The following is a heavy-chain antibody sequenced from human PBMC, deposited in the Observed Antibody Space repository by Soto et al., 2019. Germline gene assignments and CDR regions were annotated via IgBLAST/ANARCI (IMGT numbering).Heavy chain of an antibody. D-gene: IGHD2-15*01. Sequence: QVQLVESGGGVVQPGRSLRLSCAASGFTFSSYGMHWVRQAPGKGLEWVAVIWYDGSNKYYADSVKGRFTISRDNSKNTLYLQMNSLRAEDTAVYYCARDGGYCSGGSCYSEPPDYWGQGTLVTVSS. CDR1: GFTFSSYG. V-gene: IGHV3-33*01. J-gene: IGHJ4*02. CDR3: ARDGGYCSGGSCYSEPPDY. CDR2: IWYDGSNK.